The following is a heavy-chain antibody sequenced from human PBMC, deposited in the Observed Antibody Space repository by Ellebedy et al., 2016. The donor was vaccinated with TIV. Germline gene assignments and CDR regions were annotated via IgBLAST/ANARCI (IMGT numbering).Heavy chain of an antibody. J-gene: IGHJ4*02. V-gene: IGHV1-8*01. CDR2: LNPNSGNT. CDR3: ARTMVRGAPGIDY. CDR1: GYTFTSYD. Sequence: ASVKVSXXTSGYTFTSYDINWVRQATGQGPEWMGWLNPNSGNTGYLQNFQGRVTMTRDTSISTAYMELSGLTSEDTALYYCARTMVRGAPGIDYWGQGTLVTVPS. D-gene: IGHD3-10*01.